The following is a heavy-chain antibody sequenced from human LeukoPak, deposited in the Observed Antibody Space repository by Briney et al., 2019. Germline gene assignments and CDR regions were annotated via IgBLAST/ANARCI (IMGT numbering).Heavy chain of an antibody. Sequence: QPGRSLRLSCAASGFTFSSYGMHWVRQAPGKGLEWVAVISYDGSNKYYADSVKGRFAISRDNSKNTLYLQMNSLRAEDTAVYYCAKDIGYSSGVDYWGQGTLVTVSS. CDR1: GFTFSSYG. CDR3: AKDIGYSSGVDY. J-gene: IGHJ4*02. CDR2: ISYDGSNK. D-gene: IGHD6-25*01. V-gene: IGHV3-30*18.